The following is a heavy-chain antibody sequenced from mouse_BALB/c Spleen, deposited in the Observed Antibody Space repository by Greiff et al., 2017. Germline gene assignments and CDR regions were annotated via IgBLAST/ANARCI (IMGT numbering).Heavy chain of an antibody. V-gene: IGHV1-69*02. D-gene: IGHD3-3*01. CDR3: ARRDSWHAMVY. Sequence: QVQLQQPGAELVKPGASVKLSCKASGYTFTSYWMHWVKQRPGQGLEWIGEIDPSDSYTNYNQKFKGKATLTVDKSSSTAYMQLSSLTSEDSAVYYCARRDSWHAMVYWGQGTSVTVSS. J-gene: IGHJ4*01. CDR1: GYTFTSYW. CDR2: IDPSDSYT.